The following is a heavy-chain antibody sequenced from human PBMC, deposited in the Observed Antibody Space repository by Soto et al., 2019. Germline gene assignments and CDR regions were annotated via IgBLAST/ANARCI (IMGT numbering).Heavy chain of an antibody. D-gene: IGHD6-6*01. CDR2: VSYDEVNK. CDR3: AKVMTEYSGVAIDY. CDR1: GFTFSNFG. J-gene: IGHJ4*02. Sequence: LRLSCEASGFTFSNFGIHWVCQAPGKGLEWLAVVSYDEVNKFYADSVRGRFTISRDNSKDTAYLQINSLRPDDTAMYFCAKVMTEYSGVAIDYWGQGTLVTVSS. V-gene: IGHV3-30*18.